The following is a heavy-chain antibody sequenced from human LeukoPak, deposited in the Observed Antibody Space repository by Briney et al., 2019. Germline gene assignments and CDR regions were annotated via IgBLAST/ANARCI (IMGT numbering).Heavy chain of an antibody. V-gene: IGHV3-30-3*01. CDR1: GFTFSSYA. Sequence: QPGGALRLSCAASGFTFSSYAMHWVRQAPGKGLEWVAVISYDGSNKYYADSVKGRFTISRDNSKNTLYLQMNSLRAEDTAVYYCERDGVTSSSSSAFDIWGQGTMVTVSS. J-gene: IGHJ3*02. CDR2: ISYDGSNK. CDR3: ERDGVTSSSSSAFDI. D-gene: IGHD6-6*01.